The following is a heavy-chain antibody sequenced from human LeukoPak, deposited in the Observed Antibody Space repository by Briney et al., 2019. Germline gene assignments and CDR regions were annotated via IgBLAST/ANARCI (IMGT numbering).Heavy chain of an antibody. CDR1: GFTFSSYG. CDR3: ARESVGADDY. V-gene: IGHV3-33*01. D-gene: IGHD1-26*01. J-gene: IGHJ4*02. CDR2: IWYDGSNK. Sequence: TGGSLRLSCAASGFTFSSYGMHWVRQAPGKGLEWVAVIWYDGSNKYYADSVKGRFTISRDDSKSTLFLQMNSLRAEDTAVYYCARESVGADDYWGQGTLVTVSS.